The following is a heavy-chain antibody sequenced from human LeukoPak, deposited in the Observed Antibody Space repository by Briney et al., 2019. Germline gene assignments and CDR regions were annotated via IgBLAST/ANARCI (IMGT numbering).Heavy chain of an antibody. D-gene: IGHD6-13*01. CDR2: ISSSSSYI. CDR3: ARDSSSSGGSDY. Sequence: GGSLRLSCAASGFTFSSYSMNWVRQAPGKGLEWVSSISSSSSYIYYADSVKGRFTISRDNAKNSLYLQMNSLRAEDTALYYCARDSSSSGGSDYWGQGTLVTVSS. CDR1: GFTFSSYS. J-gene: IGHJ4*02. V-gene: IGHV3-21*04.